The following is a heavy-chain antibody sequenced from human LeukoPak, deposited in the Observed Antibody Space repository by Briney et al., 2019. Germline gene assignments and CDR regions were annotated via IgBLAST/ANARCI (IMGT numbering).Heavy chain of an antibody. V-gene: IGHV4-34*01. J-gene: IGHJ4*02. D-gene: IGHD2-2*01. CDR1: GGSFSGYY. Sequence: PSGTLSLTCAVYGGSFSGYYWSWIRQPPGKGLESIGEINHSGSTNYNPSLKSRVTISVDTSKNQFSLKLSSVTAADTAVYYCARHFVPQRYFDYWGQGTLVTVSS. CDR2: INHSGST. CDR3: ARHFVPQRYFDY.